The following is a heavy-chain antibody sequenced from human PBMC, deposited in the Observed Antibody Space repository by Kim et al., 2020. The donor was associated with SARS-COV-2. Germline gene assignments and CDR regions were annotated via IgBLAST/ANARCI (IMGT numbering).Heavy chain of an antibody. CDR2: INHSGST. CDR1: GGSFSGYY. J-gene: IGHJ6*02. D-gene: IGHD3-3*01. V-gene: IGHV4-34*01. CDR3: ARGWQFRFFRYYYYGMDV. Sequence: SETLSLTCAVYGGSFSGYYWSWIRQPPGKGLEWIGEINHSGSTNYNPSLKSRVTISVDTSKNQFSLKLSSVTAADTAVYYCARGWQFRFFRYYYYGMDVWGQGTTVTVSS.